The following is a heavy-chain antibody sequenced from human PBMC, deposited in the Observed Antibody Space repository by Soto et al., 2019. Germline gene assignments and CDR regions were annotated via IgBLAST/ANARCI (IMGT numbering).Heavy chain of an antibody. Sequence: SVKVSCKASGGTFSSYTISWVRQAPGQGLEWMGRIIPILGIASYAQKFQGRVTITADKSTSTAYMELSSLRSEDTAVYYCARASDPAMASPIDYSGQATLVTVSS. J-gene: IGHJ4*02. D-gene: IGHD5-18*01. V-gene: IGHV1-69*02. CDR2: IIPILGIA. CDR3: ARASDPAMASPIDY. CDR1: GGTFSSYT.